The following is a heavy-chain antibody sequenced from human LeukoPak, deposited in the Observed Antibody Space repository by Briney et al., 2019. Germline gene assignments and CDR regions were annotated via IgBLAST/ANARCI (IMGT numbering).Heavy chain of an antibody. D-gene: IGHD4-17*01. J-gene: IGHJ4*02. CDR2: ISGSGAST. Sequence: PGGSLRLSCAASGFTFSSCAMNWVCQAPGKGLDWVSSISGSGASTYDADSVKGRFTISRDNSKNTLYLQMNSLRAEDTAIYYCAKDRYGDYSFDSWGQGTLVTVSS. V-gene: IGHV3-23*01. CDR1: GFTFSSCA. CDR3: AKDRYGDYSFDS.